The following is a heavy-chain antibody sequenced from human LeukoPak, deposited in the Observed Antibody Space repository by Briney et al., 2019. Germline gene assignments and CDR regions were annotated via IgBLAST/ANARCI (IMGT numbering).Heavy chain of an antibody. CDR3: ARGYREQWLVPNYYYYYMDV. CDR1: GYTFTGNY. J-gene: IGHJ6*03. Sequence: VASVKVSCKASGYTFTGNYMHWVRQAPGQGLEWMGWINPNSGGTNYAQKFQGRVTMTRDTSISTAYMELSRLRSDDTAVYYCARGYREQWLVPNYYYYYMDVWGKGTTVTVSS. CDR2: INPNSGGT. V-gene: IGHV1-2*02. D-gene: IGHD6-19*01.